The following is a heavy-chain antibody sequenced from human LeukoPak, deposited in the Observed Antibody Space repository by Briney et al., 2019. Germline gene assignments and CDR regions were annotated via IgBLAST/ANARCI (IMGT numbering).Heavy chain of an antibody. CDR3: ARAEVSGWSYYYGMDV. D-gene: IGHD6-19*01. Sequence: ASVKVSCKASGYTFTSYDINWVRQAPGQGLEWMGWMNPNSGNTGYAQKFQGRVTMTRNTSISTAYMELSSLRSEDTAVYYCARAEVSGWSYYYGMDVWGQGTTVTVSS. J-gene: IGHJ6*02. CDR1: GYTFTSYD. CDR2: MNPNSGNT. V-gene: IGHV1-8*01.